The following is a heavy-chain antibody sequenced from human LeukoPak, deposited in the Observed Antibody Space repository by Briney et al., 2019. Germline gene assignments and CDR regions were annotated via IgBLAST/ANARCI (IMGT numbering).Heavy chain of an antibody. CDR1: GFTFSSYS. D-gene: IGHD3-10*01. J-gene: IGHJ4*02. V-gene: IGHV3-21*01. CDR2: ISSSSSYI. Sequence: GGSLRLSCAASGFTFSSYSMNWVRQAPGKGLEWVSSISSSSSYIYYADSVKGRFTISRDNAKNSLYLQMNSLRAEDTAVYYCARETWFGESLLYYFDYWGQGTLVTVSS. CDR3: ARETWFGESLLYYFDY.